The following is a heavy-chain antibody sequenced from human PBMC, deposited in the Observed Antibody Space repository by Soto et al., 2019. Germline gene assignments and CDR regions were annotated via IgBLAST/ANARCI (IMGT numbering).Heavy chain of an antibody. CDR2: TIPMFGTP. Sequence: QVQLVQSGAEMPQPGASVRVSCKASGGTFSKYAFSWVRQAPGQGLEWLGGTIPMFGTPNYAQQFQGRVAISADESTATVYMELSSLRSEDTAVYFCARPLRDRNYYYGMAVWGQGTTVTVSS. CDR1: GGTFSKYA. D-gene: IGHD3-22*01. V-gene: IGHV1-69*01. CDR3: ARPLRDRNYYYGMAV. J-gene: IGHJ6*02.